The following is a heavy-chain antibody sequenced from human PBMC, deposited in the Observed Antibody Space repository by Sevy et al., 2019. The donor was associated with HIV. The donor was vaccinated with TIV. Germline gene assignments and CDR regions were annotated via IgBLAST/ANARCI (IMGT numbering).Heavy chain of an antibody. CDR2: IKTKTYSGTT. CDR1: GFTFGDYA. CDR3: TRDLYGSGWFYFDY. D-gene: IGHD6-19*01. Sequence: GGSLRLSCTASGFTFGDYAMSWFRQAPGKGLEWVGFIKTKTYSGTTEYAASVKVRLIISRDDSKNIAYLQMNSLKTEETAVYYCTRDLYGSGWFYFDYWGQGTLVTVSS. J-gene: IGHJ4*02. V-gene: IGHV3-49*03.